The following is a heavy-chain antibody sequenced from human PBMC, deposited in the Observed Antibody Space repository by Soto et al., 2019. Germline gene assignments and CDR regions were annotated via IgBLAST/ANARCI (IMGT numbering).Heavy chain of an antibody. Sequence: GGSLRLSCAASGFTFSSYGMHWVRQAPGKGLEWVAVISYDGSNKYYADSVKGRFTISRDNSKNTLYLQMNSLRAEDTAVYYCATRGGVIVVVPAAILGYWGQGTLVTVSS. CDR3: ATRGGVIVVVPAAILGY. J-gene: IGHJ4*02. V-gene: IGHV3-30*03. D-gene: IGHD2-2*02. CDR2: ISYDGSNK. CDR1: GFTFSSYG.